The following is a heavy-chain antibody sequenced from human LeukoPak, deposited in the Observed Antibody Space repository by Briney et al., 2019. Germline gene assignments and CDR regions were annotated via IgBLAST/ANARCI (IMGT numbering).Heavy chain of an antibody. CDR2: IWYDGSNK. Sequence: PGESLRLSCAASGFTFSSYGMHWVRQAPGKGLEWVAVIWYDGSNKYYADSVKGRFTISRDNSKNTLYLQMNSLRAEDTAVYYCARDFDYGGSYLDYWGQGTLVTVSS. V-gene: IGHV3-33*01. J-gene: IGHJ4*02. D-gene: IGHD4-23*01. CDR3: ARDFDYGGSYLDY. CDR1: GFTFSSYG.